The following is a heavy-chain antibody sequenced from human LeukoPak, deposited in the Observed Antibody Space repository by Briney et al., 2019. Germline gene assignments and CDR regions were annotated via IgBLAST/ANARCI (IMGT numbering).Heavy chain of an antibody. CDR2: ISSSGGST. Sequence: GRSLRLSCAASGFTFSSYAMSWVRQAAGKGLEWVSSISSSGGSTYYADSVKGRFTISRDYSKNTLYLQMNSLRAEDTAVYYCAKDLYTYGTTPLDYWGQGTLVTVSS. V-gene: IGHV3-23*01. D-gene: IGHD5-18*01. CDR1: GFTFSSYA. J-gene: IGHJ4*02. CDR3: AKDLYTYGTTPLDY.